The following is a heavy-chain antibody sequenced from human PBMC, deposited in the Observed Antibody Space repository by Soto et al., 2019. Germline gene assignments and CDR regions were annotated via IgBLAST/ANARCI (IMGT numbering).Heavy chain of an antibody. J-gene: IGHJ5*02. CDR3: ARTRVVVPAAMGWFDP. V-gene: IGHV1-18*01. D-gene: IGHD2-2*01. CDR2: ISAYNGNT. CDR1: GYTFTSYG. Sequence: ASVKVSCKASGYTFTSYGISWVRQAPGQGLEWMGWISAYNGNTNYAQKLQGRVTMTTDTSTSTAYMELRSLRSDDTAVYYCARTRVVVPAAMGWFDPWGQGTLVTVSS.